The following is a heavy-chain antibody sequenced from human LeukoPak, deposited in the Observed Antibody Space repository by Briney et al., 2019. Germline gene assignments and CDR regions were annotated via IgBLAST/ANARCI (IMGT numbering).Heavy chain of an antibody. CDR3: ARSGHYYGSGTYRGFDY. J-gene: IGHJ4*02. V-gene: IGHV4-34*01. Sequence: SETLSLTCAVYGGSFSGYYWSWIRQPPGKGLEWIGEINHSGSTNYNPSLKSRVTISVDTSKNQFSLKLSSVTAADTAVYYCARSGHYYGSGTYRGFDYWGQGTLVTVFS. D-gene: IGHD3-10*01. CDR1: GGSFSGYY. CDR2: INHSGST.